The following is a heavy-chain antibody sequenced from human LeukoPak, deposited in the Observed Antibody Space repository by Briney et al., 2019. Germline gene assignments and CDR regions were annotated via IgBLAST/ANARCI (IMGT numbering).Heavy chain of an antibody. CDR3: ARDVGEYCSSTSCYASDR. V-gene: IGHV1-46*01. J-gene: IGHJ5*02. Sequence: GASVKVSCKASGGTFSSYAISWVRQAPGQGLEWMGIINPSDGSTSYAQKFQGRVTMTRDTSISTAYMELSRLRSDDTAVYYCARDVGEYCSSTSCYASDRWGQGTLVTVSS. D-gene: IGHD2-2*01. CDR1: GGTFSSYA. CDR2: INPSDGST.